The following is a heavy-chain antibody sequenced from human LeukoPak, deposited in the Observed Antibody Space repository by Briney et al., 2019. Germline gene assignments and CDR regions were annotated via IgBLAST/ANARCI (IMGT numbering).Heavy chain of an antibody. Sequence: SVKVSCKASGGTFSSYAISWVRQAPGQGLEWMGGIIPIFGTANYAQKFQGRVTITADESTSTAYMELSSLRSEDTAVYYCARGPGYYDSSGYYYQGGAFDIWGQGTMVTVSS. CDR3: ARGPGYYDSSGYYYQGGAFDI. J-gene: IGHJ3*02. CDR2: IIPIFGTA. D-gene: IGHD3-22*01. V-gene: IGHV1-69*01. CDR1: GGTFSSYA.